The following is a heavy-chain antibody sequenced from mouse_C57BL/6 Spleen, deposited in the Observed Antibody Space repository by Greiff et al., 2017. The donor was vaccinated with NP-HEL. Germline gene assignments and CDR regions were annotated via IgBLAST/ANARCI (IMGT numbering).Heavy chain of an antibody. V-gene: IGHV3-8*01. Sequence: DVQLQESGPGLAKPSQTLSLTCSVTGYSITSDYWNWIRKFPGNKLEYMGYISYSGSTYYNPSLKSRISITRDTSKNQYYLQLNSVTTEDTATYYCARSPYYYGSSLYYFDYWGQGTTLTVSS. D-gene: IGHD1-1*01. J-gene: IGHJ2*01. CDR3: ARSPYYYGSSLYYFDY. CDR1: GYSITSDY. CDR2: ISYSGST.